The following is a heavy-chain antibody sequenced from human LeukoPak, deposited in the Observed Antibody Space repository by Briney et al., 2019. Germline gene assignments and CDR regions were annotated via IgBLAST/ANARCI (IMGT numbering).Heavy chain of an antibody. V-gene: IGHV4-39*07. CDR1: GGSIGSSSYY. J-gene: IGHJ4*02. CDR2: IYYSGST. Sequence: SETLSLTSTVSGGSIGSSSYYWGWIRQPPGKGLEWIGSIYYSGSTYYNPSLKSRVTISVDTSKNQFSLKLSSVTAADTAVYYCARDVFYYDSSGYSDYWGQGTLVTVSS. D-gene: IGHD3-22*01. CDR3: ARDVFYYDSSGYSDY.